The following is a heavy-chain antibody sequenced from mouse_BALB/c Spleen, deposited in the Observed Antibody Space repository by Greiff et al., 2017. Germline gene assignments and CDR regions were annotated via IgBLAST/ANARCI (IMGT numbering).Heavy chain of an antibody. V-gene: IGHV1-54*01. CDR2: INPGSGGT. Sequence: QVHVKQSGAELVRPGTSVKVSCKASGYAFTNYLIEWVKQRPGQGLEWIGVINPGSGGTNYNEKFKGKATLTADKSSSTAYMQLSSLTSDDSAVYFCARGGQLFDYWGQGTTLTVSS. CDR3: ARGGQLFDY. D-gene: IGHD3-3*01. J-gene: IGHJ2*01. CDR1: GYAFTNYL.